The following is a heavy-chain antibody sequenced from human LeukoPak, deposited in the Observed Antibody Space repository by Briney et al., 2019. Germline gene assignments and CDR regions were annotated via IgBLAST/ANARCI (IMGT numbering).Heavy chain of an antibody. CDR1: GYTFTCYY. V-gene: IGHV1-2*02. CDR2: INPNSDGT. CDR3: AREAIMITFGGVSAFDI. D-gene: IGHD3-16*01. J-gene: IGHJ3*02. Sequence: GASVKVSCKASGYTFTCYYMHWVRQAPGQGLEWMGWINPNSDGTNYAQKFQGRVTMTRDTSISTAYMELSRLRSDDTAVYYCAREAIMITFGGVSAFDIWGQGTMVTVSS.